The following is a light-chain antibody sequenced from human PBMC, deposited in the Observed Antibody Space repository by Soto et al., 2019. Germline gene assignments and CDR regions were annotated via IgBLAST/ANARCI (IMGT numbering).Light chain of an antibody. J-gene: IGLJ3*02. CDR2: EVS. CDR1: SNDVGGFNY. Sequence: QSALTQPASVSGSPGQSITISCTGTSNDVGGFNYVSWYQQRPGKAPKLIIYEVSNRPSGVSNRFSASKSGSTASLTISGLQAEDEGDYYCASYTSISTVVLGGGPKVTVL. V-gene: IGLV2-14*01. CDR3: ASYTSISTVV.